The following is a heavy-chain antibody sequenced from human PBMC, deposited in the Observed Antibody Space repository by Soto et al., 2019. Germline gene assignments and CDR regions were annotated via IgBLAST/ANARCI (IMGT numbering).Heavy chain of an antibody. Sequence: VQLVESGGGLVQPGGSLRLSCAASGFTFSSYEMNWVRQHPGKGLEWIGYIYYSGSTYYNPSLKSRVTISVDTSKNQFSLKLSSVTAADTAVYYCARGPYNWNFGYFQHWGQGTLVTVSS. D-gene: IGHD1-7*01. CDR3: ARGPYNWNFGYFQH. J-gene: IGHJ1*01. V-gene: IGHV4-31*02. CDR2: IYYSGST. CDR1: GFTFSSYE.